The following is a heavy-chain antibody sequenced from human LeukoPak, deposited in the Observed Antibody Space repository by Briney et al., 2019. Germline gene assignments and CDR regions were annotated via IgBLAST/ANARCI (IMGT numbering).Heavy chain of an antibody. CDR3: ARDFPRITMVRGVIADWFDP. Sequence: ASVKVSCKASGYTFTSYGISWVRQAPGQGLEWMGWISAYNGNTNYAQKLQGRVTMTTDTSTSTAYMELRSLRSDDTAVYYCARDFPRITMVRGVIADWFDPWGQGTLVTVSS. D-gene: IGHD3-10*01. J-gene: IGHJ5*02. CDR1: GYTFTSYG. CDR2: ISAYNGNT. V-gene: IGHV1-18*01.